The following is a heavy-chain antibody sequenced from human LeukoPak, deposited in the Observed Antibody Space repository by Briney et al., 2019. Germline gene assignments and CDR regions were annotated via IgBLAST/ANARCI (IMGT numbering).Heavy chain of an antibody. D-gene: IGHD2-21*01. V-gene: IGHV3-74*01. Sequence: HPGGSLRLSCAASGFTFSSYWMHWVRQAPGKGLAWVSRINSDGSSTSYADSVKGRFTISRDNAKNTLYLQMNSLRAEDTAVYYCARRIVRGRINWFDPWGQGTLVTVSS. CDR1: GFTFSSYW. J-gene: IGHJ5*02. CDR2: INSDGSST. CDR3: ARRIVRGRINWFDP.